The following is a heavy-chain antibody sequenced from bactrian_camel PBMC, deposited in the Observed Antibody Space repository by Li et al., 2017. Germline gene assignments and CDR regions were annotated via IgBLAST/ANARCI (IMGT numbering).Heavy chain of an antibody. D-gene: IGHD4*01. CDR3: AARYYSDDGREADFGY. J-gene: IGHJ6*01. V-gene: IGHV3S53*01. Sequence: HVQLVESGGGSVQSGGSLRLSCAAPGYFFNYYCMGWFRQAPGKERDGVATMGSDGSTSYADSVKGRFTISKVNARKMLYLQMNSLKPGDTAVYYCAARYYSDDGREADFGYWGQGTQVTVS. CDR2: MGSDGST. CDR1: GYFFNYYC.